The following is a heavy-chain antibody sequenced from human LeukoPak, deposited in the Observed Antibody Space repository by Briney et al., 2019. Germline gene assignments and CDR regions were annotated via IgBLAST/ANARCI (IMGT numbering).Heavy chain of an antibody. D-gene: IGHD4-17*01. CDR2: IYPGDSDT. Sequence: GESLKISCKGSGYSFTSYWIGLVRQMAGKGLEWMGIIYPGDSDTRYSPSFPRQATISADKSISTPYLQWSSLKASDTAMYYCARLRSAYGDYGDAFDIWGQGTMVTVSS. CDR1: GYSFTSYW. J-gene: IGHJ3*02. V-gene: IGHV5-51*01. CDR3: ARLRSAYGDYGDAFDI.